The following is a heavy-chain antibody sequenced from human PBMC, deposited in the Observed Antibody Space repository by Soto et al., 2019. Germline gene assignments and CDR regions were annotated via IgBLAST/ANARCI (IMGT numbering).Heavy chain of an antibody. D-gene: IGHD6-13*01. CDR2: IYSGGST. CDR1: GFTVSSNY. V-gene: IGHV3-66*01. Sequence: GGSLRLSCAASGFTVSSNYMSWVRQAPGKGLEWVSVIYSGGSTYYADSVKGRFTISRDNSKSTLYLQMNSLRAEDTAVYYCARGPQPYYFDYWGQGTLVTVSS. CDR3: ARGPQPYYFDY. J-gene: IGHJ4*02.